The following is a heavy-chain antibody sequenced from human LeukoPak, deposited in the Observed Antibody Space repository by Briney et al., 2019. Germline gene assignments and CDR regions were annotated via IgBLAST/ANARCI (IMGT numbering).Heavy chain of an antibody. J-gene: IGHJ5*02. CDR3: AKSAGAYSSSWSFWFDP. D-gene: IGHD6-13*01. V-gene: IGHV3-21*04. CDR2: ISTSSSYI. Sequence: GGSLRLSCAASGFTFSSYNMIWVRQAPGKGLEWVSSISTSSSYIYYADSVKGRFTISRDNAKNSLYLQMNSLRAEDTALYYCAKSAGAYSSSWSFWFDPWGQGTLVTVSS. CDR1: GFTFSSYN.